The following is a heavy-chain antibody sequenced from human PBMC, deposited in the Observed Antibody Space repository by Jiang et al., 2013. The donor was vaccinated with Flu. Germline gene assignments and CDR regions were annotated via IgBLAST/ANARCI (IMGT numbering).Heavy chain of an antibody. Sequence: GAEVKKPGASVKVSCKASGYTFTSYYMHWVRQAPGQGLEWMGIINPSGGSTSYAQKFQGRVTMTRDTSTSTVYMELSSLRSEDTAVYYCARDPGGGYVPGGPAYYFDYWGQGTLVTVSS. CDR3: ARDPGGGYVPGGPAYYFDY. D-gene: IGHD3-16*01. CDR1: GYTFTSYY. CDR2: INPSGGST. V-gene: IGHV1-46*01. J-gene: IGHJ4*02.